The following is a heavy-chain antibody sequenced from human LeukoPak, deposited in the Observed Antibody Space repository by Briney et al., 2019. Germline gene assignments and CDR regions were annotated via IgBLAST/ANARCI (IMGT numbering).Heavy chain of an antibody. CDR2: ISGSGGST. CDR1: GFTFSSYA. D-gene: IGHD3-10*01. Sequence: GGSLRLSRAASGFTFSSYAMSWVRQAPGKGLEWVSAISGSGGSTYYADSVKGRFTISRDNSKNTLYLQMNSLRAEDTAVYYCAKEGDTMVRGVIIPALFDYWGQGTLVTVSS. V-gene: IGHV3-23*01. J-gene: IGHJ4*02. CDR3: AKEGDTMVRGVIIPALFDY.